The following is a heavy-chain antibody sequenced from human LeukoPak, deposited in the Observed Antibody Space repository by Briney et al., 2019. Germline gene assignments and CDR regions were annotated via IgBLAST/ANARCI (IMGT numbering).Heavy chain of an antibody. Sequence: PSETLSLTCTVSGGSISSYYWSWIRQPAGKGLEWIGRIYTSGNTNYNPSLKSRVTMSVDTSKNHFSLKLSSVTAADTAVYYCARADILTGYHDAFDIWGQETMVTVSS. CDR2: IYTSGNT. J-gene: IGHJ3*02. D-gene: IGHD3-9*01. V-gene: IGHV4-4*07. CDR1: GGSISSYY. CDR3: ARADILTGYHDAFDI.